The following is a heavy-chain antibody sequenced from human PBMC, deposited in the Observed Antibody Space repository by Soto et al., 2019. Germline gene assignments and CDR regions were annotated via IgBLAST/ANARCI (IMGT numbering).Heavy chain of an antibody. CDR2: IIPIFGTA. J-gene: IGHJ6*02. V-gene: IGHV1-69*12. CDR3: ARGNSGYDSGGYLHYYGMDV. CDR1: GGTFSSYA. Sequence: QVQLVQSGAEVKKPGSSVKVSCEASGGTFSSYAISWVRQAPGQGLEWMGGIIPIFGTANYAQKFQGRVTITADESTSTAYMELSSLRSEDTAVYYCARGNSGYDSGGYLHYYGMDVWGQGTTVTVSS. D-gene: IGHD5-12*01.